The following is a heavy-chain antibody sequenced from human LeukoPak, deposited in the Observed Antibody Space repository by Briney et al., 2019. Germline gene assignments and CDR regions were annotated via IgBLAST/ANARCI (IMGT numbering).Heavy chain of an antibody. D-gene: IGHD4-23*01. CDR2: IYYSGST. J-gene: IGHJ4*02. Sequence: PSETLSLTCTVSGGSISSSSYYWGWIRQPPGKGLEWIGSIYYSGSTYYNPSLKSRATISVDTSKNQFSLKLSSVTAADTAVYYCARRVYGGKFLYFDYWGQGTLVTVSS. CDR1: GGSISSSSYY. V-gene: IGHV4-39*01. CDR3: ARRVYGGKFLYFDY.